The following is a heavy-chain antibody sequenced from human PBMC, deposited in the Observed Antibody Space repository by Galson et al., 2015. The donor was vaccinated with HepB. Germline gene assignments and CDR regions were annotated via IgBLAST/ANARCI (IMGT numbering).Heavy chain of an antibody. CDR3: TRRPPPSII. CDR1: GFTFGDYA. Sequence: SLRLSCAASGFTFGDYAMSWVRQAPGKGLEWVGFIRSKAYGGTTEYAASVKGRFTISRDDSKSIAYLQMNSLKTEDTAVYYCTRRPPPSIIWGQGTMVTVSS. D-gene: IGHD2-2*01. V-gene: IGHV3-49*04. CDR2: IRSKAYGGTT. J-gene: IGHJ3*02.